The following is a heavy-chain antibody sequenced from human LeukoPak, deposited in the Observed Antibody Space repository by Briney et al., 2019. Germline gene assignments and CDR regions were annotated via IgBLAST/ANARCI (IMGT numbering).Heavy chain of an antibody. Sequence: SETLSLTCTVSGGSVSSGSYYWSWIRQPPGKGLEWIGYIYYSGSTNYNPSLKSRVTISVDTSKNQFSLKLSSVTAADTAVYYCARYYYDSSGYYPYFDYWGQGTLVTVSS. CDR2: IYYSGST. J-gene: IGHJ4*02. V-gene: IGHV4-61*01. D-gene: IGHD3-22*01. CDR1: GGSVSSGSYY. CDR3: ARYYYDSSGYYPYFDY.